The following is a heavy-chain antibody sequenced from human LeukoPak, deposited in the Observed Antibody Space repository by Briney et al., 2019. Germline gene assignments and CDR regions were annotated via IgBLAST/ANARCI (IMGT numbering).Heavy chain of an antibody. J-gene: IGHJ3*02. CDR1: GFTFSSYW. CDR3: ARRSAAKDAFDI. D-gene: IGHD6-25*01. V-gene: IGHV3-74*01. CDR2: FSNDGSST. Sequence: SGGSLRLSCAASGFTFSSYWMHWVRQAPGKGLVWVSRFSNDGSSTSYADPVKGRFTISRDNAKNTLYLQMNSLRAEDTAVYYCARRSAAKDAFDIWGQGTMVTVSS.